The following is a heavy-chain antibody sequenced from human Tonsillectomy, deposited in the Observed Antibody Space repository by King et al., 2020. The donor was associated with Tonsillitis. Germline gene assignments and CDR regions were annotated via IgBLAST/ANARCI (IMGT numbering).Heavy chain of an antibody. CDR3: ASGDRLVAFDM. J-gene: IGHJ3*02. Sequence: QLVQSGGGLVQPGGSLRLSCAPSGFTVNDYFMSWVRQAPGRGLEWVSIIYSGGTTYYADSVKGRFTISRHNSKNAVYLQMNSLRAEDTAVYYCASGDRLVAFDMWGQGTMITVSS. CDR2: IYSGGTT. V-gene: IGHV3-53*04. CDR1: GFTVNDYF. D-gene: IGHD3-16*01.